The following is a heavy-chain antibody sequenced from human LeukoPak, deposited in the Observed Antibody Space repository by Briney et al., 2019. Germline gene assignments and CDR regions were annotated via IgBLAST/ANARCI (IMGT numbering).Heavy chain of an antibody. CDR2: ISSSSSNI. CDR3: ARDLAVAGSFDY. V-gene: IGHV3-48*02. CDR1: GFTLSNYN. D-gene: IGHD6-19*01. Sequence: PGGTLRLSCAASGFTLSNYNMNCVRHAPAKGLEWVTYISSSSSNIYYADSVEGRFTISRDNAKNSLYLQMNSLRDEDTAVYYCARDLAVAGSFDYWGQGTLVTVSS. J-gene: IGHJ4*02.